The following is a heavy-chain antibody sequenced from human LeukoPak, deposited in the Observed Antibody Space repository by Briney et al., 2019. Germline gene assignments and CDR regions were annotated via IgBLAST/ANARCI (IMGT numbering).Heavy chain of an antibody. J-gene: IGHJ3*02. D-gene: IGHD3-3*01. Sequence: GGSVRLSCAASGFTFSSYSMNWVRQAPGKGLEWVSYISSSSSTIYYADSVKGRFTISRDNAKNSLYLQMNSLRAEDTAVYYCARDSARGYDFWSGYYSAFDIWGQGTMVTVSS. CDR3: ARDSARGYDFWSGYYSAFDI. V-gene: IGHV3-48*01. CDR2: ISSSSSTI. CDR1: GFTFSSYS.